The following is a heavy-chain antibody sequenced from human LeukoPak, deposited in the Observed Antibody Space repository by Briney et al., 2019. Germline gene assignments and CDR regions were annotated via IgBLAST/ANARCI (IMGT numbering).Heavy chain of an antibody. J-gene: IGHJ4*02. D-gene: IGHD6-19*01. Sequence: SVKVSCKASGGTFSSYAISGVRQAPGQGLEWMGGIIPIFSRANYAQKFQGRVTITADESTSTAYMELSRLRSEDTAVYYCARAELSVAGSQTHYHFDYWGQGTLVPVSS. CDR1: GGTFSSYA. V-gene: IGHV1-69*01. CDR3: ARAELSVAGSQTHYHFDY. CDR2: IIPIFSRA.